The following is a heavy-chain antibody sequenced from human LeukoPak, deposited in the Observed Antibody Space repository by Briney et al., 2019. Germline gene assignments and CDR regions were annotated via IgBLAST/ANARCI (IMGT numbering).Heavy chain of an antibody. D-gene: IGHD3-22*01. J-gene: IGHJ3*02. CDR1: GYTFTGYY. CDR2: INPNSGGT. Sequence: ASVKVSCKASGYTFTGYYMHWVRQAPGQGLEWMGWINPNSGGTNYAQKFQGRVTMTRDTSISTAYMELSRLRSDDTAVYYCARDSPGGIVVVIYYAFDIWGQGTMVTVSS. CDR3: ARDSPGGIVVVIYYAFDI. V-gene: IGHV1-2*02.